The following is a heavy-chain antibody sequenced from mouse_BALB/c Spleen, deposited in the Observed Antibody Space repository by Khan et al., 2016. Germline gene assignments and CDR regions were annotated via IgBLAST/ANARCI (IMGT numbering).Heavy chain of an antibody. D-gene: IGHD1-2*01. CDR3: TRSATATRYFDD. CDR2: IRYSGST. J-gene: IGHJ1*01. V-gene: IGHV3-2*02. Sequence: EVQLQESGPGLVKPSQSLSLTCTVTGYSITSDYAWNWIRQFPGNKLEWMGYIRYSGSTTYNPSLKSRISITRDTSKNQFFLQLYSVTTEDTATYYCTRSATATRYFDDWGAGTTVTVSS. CDR1: GYSITSDYA.